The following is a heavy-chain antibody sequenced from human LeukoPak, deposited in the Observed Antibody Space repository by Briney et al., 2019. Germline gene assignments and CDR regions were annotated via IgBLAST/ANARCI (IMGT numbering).Heavy chain of an antibody. D-gene: IGHD6-13*01. V-gene: IGHV3-21*01. Sequence: PGGSLRLSCAASGFTFSSYTMNWVRQAPGKGLEWFSSISSSSSYINYADSVKGRFTISRDSAKNSLYLQMNSLRAEDTAVYYCAREVRIAASGRAFDMWGQGTMVTVSS. J-gene: IGHJ3*02. CDR1: GFTFSSYT. CDR2: ISSSSSYI. CDR3: AREVRIAASGRAFDM.